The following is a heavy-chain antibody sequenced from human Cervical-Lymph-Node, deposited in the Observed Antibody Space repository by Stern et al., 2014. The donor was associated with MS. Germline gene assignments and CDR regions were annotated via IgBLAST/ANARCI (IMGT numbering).Heavy chain of an antibody. Sequence: EMQLVESGGGLVQPGGSLRLSCEASGFTFSSYSMNWVRQAPGKGLEWVSYISSGSTVIHYADSVEGRFTISRDNAKNSLYLQLNSLRDEDTAVYYCTRCGNYPVRNACDIWGQGTMVIVSS. CDR3: TRCGNYPVRNACDI. D-gene: IGHD1-14*01. J-gene: IGHJ3*02. CDR2: ISSGSTVI. V-gene: IGHV3-48*02. CDR1: GFTFSSYS.